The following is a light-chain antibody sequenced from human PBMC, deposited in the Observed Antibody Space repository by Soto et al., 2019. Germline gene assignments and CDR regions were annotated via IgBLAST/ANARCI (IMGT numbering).Light chain of an antibody. Sequence: NFMLTQPHSVSESPGKTVTISCTRSSGSIASNYVQWYQQRPGSAPTTVIYEDNQRPSGVPDRFSGSIDSSSNSASLTISGLKTEVEADYYCQSYDSSNPVVFGGGTQLTVL. J-gene: IGLJ2*01. CDR3: QSYDSSNPVV. CDR2: EDN. V-gene: IGLV6-57*04. CDR1: SGSIASNY.